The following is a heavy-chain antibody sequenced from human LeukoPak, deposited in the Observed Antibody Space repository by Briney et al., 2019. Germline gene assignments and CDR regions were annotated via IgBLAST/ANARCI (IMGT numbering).Heavy chain of an antibody. Sequence: GESLKISCKGSGYSFTSYWIGWVRQMPGKGLEWMGIIYPGNSDTRYSPSFQGQITISADKSISTAYLQWSSLKASDTAMYYCARGITMVRGEGHAFDIWGQGTMVTVYS. CDR2: IYPGNSDT. CDR1: GYSFTSYW. CDR3: ARGITMVRGEGHAFDI. D-gene: IGHD3-10*01. V-gene: IGHV5-51*01. J-gene: IGHJ3*02.